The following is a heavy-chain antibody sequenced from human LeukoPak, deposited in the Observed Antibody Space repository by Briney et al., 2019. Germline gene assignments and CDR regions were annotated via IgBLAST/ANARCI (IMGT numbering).Heavy chain of an antibody. V-gene: IGHV4-39*07. Sequence: SETLSLTCTVSGGSISSSNYYWGWVRQPPGKGLEWIGGIYYSGGTYYNPSLKSRVTISIDTSKDQFSLSLRSVTAADTAVYYCAGSITMVRGVTNADYFDYWGQGTLVTVSS. CDR2: IYYSGGT. CDR1: GGSISSSNYY. D-gene: IGHD3-10*01. J-gene: IGHJ4*02. CDR3: AGSITMVRGVTNADYFDY.